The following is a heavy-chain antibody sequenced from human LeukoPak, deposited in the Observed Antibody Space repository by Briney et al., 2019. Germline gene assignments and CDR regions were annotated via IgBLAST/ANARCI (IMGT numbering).Heavy chain of an antibody. V-gene: IGHV1-2*02. CDR3: ARRYSDSSEGFDY. CDR2: INPNSGGT. Sequence: ASVKVSCKASGYTFTGYYIHWVRQAPGQGLEWMGWINPNSGGTNYAQKFQGRVTMTRDTSISTAYMELSGLRSDDTAVYYCARRYSDSSEGFDYWGQGTLVTVSS. J-gene: IGHJ4*02. CDR1: GYTFTGYY. D-gene: IGHD6-6*01.